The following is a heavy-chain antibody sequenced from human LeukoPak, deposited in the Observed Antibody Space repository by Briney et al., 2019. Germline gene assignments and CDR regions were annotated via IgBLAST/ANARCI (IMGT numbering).Heavy chain of an antibody. J-gene: IGHJ5*02. CDR1: GYSFTSYW. D-gene: IGHD2/OR15-2a*01. CDR2: IYPGDSDT. V-gene: IGHV5-51*01. Sequence: GESLKISCKGSGYSFTSYWIGWVRQMPGKGLEWMGIIYPGDSDTRYSPSFQGQVTISADKSISTAYLQWSSLKASDSAMYYCARSLRQLGENTGWFDPWGQGTLVTVSS. CDR3: ARSLRQLGENTGWFDP.